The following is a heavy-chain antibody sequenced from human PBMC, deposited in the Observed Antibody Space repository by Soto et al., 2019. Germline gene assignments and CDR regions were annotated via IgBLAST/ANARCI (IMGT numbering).Heavy chain of an antibody. CDR3: ATNTISDAYGMDV. CDR2: IYYSGST. D-gene: IGHD3-3*01. Sequence: SETLSLTCTVSGGSISSSSYYWGWIRQPPGKGLEWIGSIYYSGSTYYSPSLKSRVTISVDTSKNQFSLKLSSVTAADTAVYYCATNTISDAYGMDVWGQGTTVTVSS. CDR1: GGSISSSSYY. J-gene: IGHJ6*02. V-gene: IGHV4-39*01.